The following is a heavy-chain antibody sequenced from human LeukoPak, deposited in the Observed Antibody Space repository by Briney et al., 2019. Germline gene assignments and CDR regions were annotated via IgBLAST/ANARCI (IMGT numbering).Heavy chain of an antibody. Sequence: ASVKVSCKASGGTFSSYAISWARQATGQGLEWMGGIIPIFGTANYAQKFQGRVTITADKSTSTAYMELSSLRSEDTAVYYCARVGRDGYNSRRLDAFDIWGQGTMVTVSS. CDR3: ARVGRDGYNSRRLDAFDI. D-gene: IGHD5-24*01. CDR2: IIPIFGTA. J-gene: IGHJ3*02. V-gene: IGHV1-69*06. CDR1: GGTFSSYA.